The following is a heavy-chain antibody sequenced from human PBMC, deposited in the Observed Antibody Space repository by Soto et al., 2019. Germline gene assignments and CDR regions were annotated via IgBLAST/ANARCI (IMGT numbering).Heavy chain of an antibody. Sequence: QERLVQSGAEVRKPGSSVKVSCKVTGGTSKRYAINWVRQAPGQGLEWMGGIVPMFGTSKYAQKFQGRVTITADTSTNIAYMELRSLRDEDTAVYYCNRGSEYDFWSGYLWGQGTLVSVSS. CDR2: IVPMFGTS. J-gene: IGHJ4*02. CDR1: GGTSKRYA. V-gene: IGHV1-69*06. CDR3: NRGSEYDFWSGYL. D-gene: IGHD3-3*01.